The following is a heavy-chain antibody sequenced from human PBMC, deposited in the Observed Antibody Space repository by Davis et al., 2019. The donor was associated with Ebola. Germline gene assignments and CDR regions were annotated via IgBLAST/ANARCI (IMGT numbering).Heavy chain of an antibody. D-gene: IGHD4-17*01. CDR2: INPNSGGT. J-gene: IGHJ4*02. V-gene: IGHV1-2*04. CDR3: AREHYGDGSEDFFDY. CDR1: RYTLTGYY. Sequence: SVPVSCKASRYTLTGYYMHWLRQAPGQGLEWMGWINPNSGGTNYAQKFQGWVTMTRDTSISTAYMELSRLRSDDTAVYYCAREHYGDGSEDFFDYWGQGTLVTVSS.